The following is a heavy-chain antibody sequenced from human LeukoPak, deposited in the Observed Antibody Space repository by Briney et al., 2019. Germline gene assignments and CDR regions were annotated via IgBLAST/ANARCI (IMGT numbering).Heavy chain of an antibody. CDR1: GCTITIYA. CDR3: ARALGIVYSRPFDY. Sequence: ASVKVSCKASGCTITIYAMQWVRQAPGQRLEWMGWINADNGNTKYSQKFQGRVTITRDTSASTAYMELRSLISEDTAVYYCARALGIVYSRPFDYWGQGTLVTVSS. CDR2: INADNGNT. D-gene: IGHD3-22*01. J-gene: IGHJ4*02. V-gene: IGHV1-3*01.